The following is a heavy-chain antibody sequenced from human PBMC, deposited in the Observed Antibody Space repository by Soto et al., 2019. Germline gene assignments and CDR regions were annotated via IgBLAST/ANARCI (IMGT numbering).Heavy chain of an antibody. CDR1: GGSITSSSYY. V-gene: IGHV4-39*01. CDR2: IYYSGST. CDR3: ATQEVGGSYVYTFDP. Sequence: QLHLRESGPGLVKPSETLSLTCTVSGGSITSSSYYWGWIRQPPGKGLEWIGSIYYSGSTYYNPSLQSRVSISVDTYKNEFSLKLSSVTAADTAVYYCATQEVGGSYVYTFDPWGQGTLVTVSS. D-gene: IGHD1-26*01. J-gene: IGHJ5*02.